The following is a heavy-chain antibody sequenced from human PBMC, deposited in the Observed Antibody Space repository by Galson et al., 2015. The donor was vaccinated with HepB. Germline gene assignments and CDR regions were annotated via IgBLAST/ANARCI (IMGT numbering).Heavy chain of an antibody. CDR3: AREAIVVVPADMLIDY. V-gene: IGHV4-59*12. Sequence: QVQLQESGPGLVKPSETLSLTCTVSGGSISSYYWSWIRQPPGKGLEWIGSIYYSGSTYYNPSLKSRVSISVDTSKNQFSLKLSSVTAADTAVYYCAREAIVVVPADMLIDYWGQGTLVTVSS. D-gene: IGHD2-2*01. CDR1: GGSISSYY. J-gene: IGHJ4*02. CDR2: IYYSGST.